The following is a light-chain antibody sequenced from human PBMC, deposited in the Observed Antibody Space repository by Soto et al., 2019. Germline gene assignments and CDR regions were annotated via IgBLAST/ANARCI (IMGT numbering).Light chain of an antibody. V-gene: IGKV1-5*03. CDR1: QTINNW. CDR2: KAS. Sequence: DIQMTQSPSTLSASVGDRVTITCRASQTINNWLAWYQQKPGKAPKLLIYKASSLESGVPSRFSGSGSGKECTLTISSLQPDDFATYYCQQYNNYLRTFGQGTKVEIK. CDR3: QQYNNYLRT. J-gene: IGKJ1*01.